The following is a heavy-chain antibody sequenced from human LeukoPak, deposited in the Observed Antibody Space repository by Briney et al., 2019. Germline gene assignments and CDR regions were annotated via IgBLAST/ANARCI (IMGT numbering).Heavy chain of an antibody. D-gene: IGHD2-2*02. J-gene: IGHJ5*02. CDR1: GYTFTGYY. Sequence: APVKVSCKASGYTFTGYYMHWVRQAPGQGLEWMGWINPNSGGTNYAQKFQGRVTMTRDTSISTAYMELSRLRSDDTAVYYCARAENIVVVPAAIFDPWGQGTLVTVSS. CDR2: INPNSGGT. V-gene: IGHV1-2*02. CDR3: ARAENIVVVPAAIFDP.